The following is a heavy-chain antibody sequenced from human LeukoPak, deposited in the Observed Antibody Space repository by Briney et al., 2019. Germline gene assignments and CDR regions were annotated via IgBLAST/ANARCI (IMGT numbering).Heavy chain of an antibody. J-gene: IGHJ4*02. Sequence: GGSLRLSCAASGFTFSSYAMSWVRQAPGKGLEWVSAISGSGGSTYYADSVEGRFTISRDNSKNTLYLQMNSLRAEDTAVYYCAKGGGVSMTTSLYFDYWGQGTLVTVSS. V-gene: IGHV3-23*01. CDR1: GFTFSSYA. D-gene: IGHD4-11*01. CDR3: AKGGGVSMTTSLYFDY. CDR2: ISGSGGST.